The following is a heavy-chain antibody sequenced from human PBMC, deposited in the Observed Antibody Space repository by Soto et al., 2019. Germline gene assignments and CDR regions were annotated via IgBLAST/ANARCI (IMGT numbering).Heavy chain of an antibody. CDR3: AKVPGSTVTTYFDY. D-gene: IGHD4-17*01. CDR1: GFTFDDYA. CDR2: ISWNSGSI. Sequence: GGSLRLSCAASGFTFDDYAMHWVRQAPGKGLEWVSGISWNSGSIGYADSVKGRFTISRDNAKNSLYLQMNSLRAEDTALYYCAKVPGSTVTTYFDYWGQGTLVTVSS. V-gene: IGHV3-9*01. J-gene: IGHJ4*02.